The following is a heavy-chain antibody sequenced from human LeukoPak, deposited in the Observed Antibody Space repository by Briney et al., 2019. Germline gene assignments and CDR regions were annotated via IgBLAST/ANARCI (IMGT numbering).Heavy chain of an antibody. D-gene: IGHD3-22*01. Sequence: PGGSLRLSCAASGFTFSSYSMNWVRQAPGKGLEWVSSISSSSSYIYYADSVKGRFTISRDNAKHSLHLQMNSLRSEDTAVYYCARAHREANYYDSSGYYLKPYYFDYWGQGTLVTVSS. CDR2: ISSSSSYI. CDR3: ARAHREANYYDSSGYYLKPYYFDY. J-gene: IGHJ4*02. CDR1: GFTFSSYS. V-gene: IGHV3-21*01.